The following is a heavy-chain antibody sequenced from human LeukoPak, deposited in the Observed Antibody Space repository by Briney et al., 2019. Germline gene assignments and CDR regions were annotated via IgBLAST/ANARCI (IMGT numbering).Heavy chain of an antibody. CDR2: ISSSSSTI. Sequence: GGSLRLSCAAAGFTFSTYSMNWVRQAPGKGLEWVSYISSSSSTIYYADSVKGRFTLSRDNAKNSLYLQLNSLRAEDTAVYYCANREHLGDNYYYMDVWGKGTTVTVSS. D-gene: IGHD1-26*01. V-gene: IGHV3-48*04. CDR1: GFTFSTYS. J-gene: IGHJ6*03. CDR3: ANREHLGDNYYYMDV.